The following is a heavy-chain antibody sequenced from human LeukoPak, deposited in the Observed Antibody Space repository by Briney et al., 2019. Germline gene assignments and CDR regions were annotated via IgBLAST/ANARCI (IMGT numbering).Heavy chain of an antibody. V-gene: IGHV3-33*06. CDR3: AKDSSLSMDV. CDR2: IWYDGSNK. J-gene: IGHJ6*03. D-gene: IGHD6-13*01. Sequence: GGSLRLSCAASGFTFSSYGMHWVRQAPGKGLEWVAVIWYDGSNKYYADSVKGRFTISRDNSKNTPYLQMNSLRAEDTAVYYCAKDSSLSMDVWGKGTTVTVSS. CDR1: GFTFSSYG.